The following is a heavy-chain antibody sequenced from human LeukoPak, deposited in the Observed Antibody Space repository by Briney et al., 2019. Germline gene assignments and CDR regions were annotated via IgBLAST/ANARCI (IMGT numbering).Heavy chain of an antibody. J-gene: IGHJ5*02. CDR1: GFTFSSYD. CDR3: ARGYCSSTSCWFDP. Sequence: GGSLRLSCAASGFTFSSYDMHWVRQATGKGLEWVSAIGTAGDTYHPGSVKGRFTISRENAKNSLYLQMNSLRAGDTAVYYCARGYCSSTSCWFDPWGQGTLVTVSS. CDR2: IGTAGDT. D-gene: IGHD2-2*01. V-gene: IGHV3-13*04.